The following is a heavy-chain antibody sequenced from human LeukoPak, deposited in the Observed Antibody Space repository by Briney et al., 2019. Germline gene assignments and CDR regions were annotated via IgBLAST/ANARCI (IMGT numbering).Heavy chain of an antibody. V-gene: IGHV3-74*01. CDR2: IESDGSST. CDR3: ARVFSSGSSLPFDY. Sequence: PGGSLRLSCAASGFTFSSYWMHWVRQAPGKGLVWVSRIESDGSSTSYADSVKGRITISRDNAKNTLYLQMNRLRAEDTAVYYCARVFSSGSSLPFDYWGQGTLVTVSS. J-gene: IGHJ4*02. CDR1: GFTFSSYW. D-gene: IGHD3-10*01.